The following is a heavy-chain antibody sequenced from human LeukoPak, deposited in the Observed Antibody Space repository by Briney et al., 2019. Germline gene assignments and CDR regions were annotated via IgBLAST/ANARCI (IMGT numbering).Heavy chain of an antibody. V-gene: IGHV4-39*06. CDR3: AKGAGGFSYYNWFDP. J-gene: IGHJ5*02. CDR1: GGSISSYY. D-gene: IGHD5-18*01. CDR2: IYYSGTT. Sequence: SETLSLTCTVSGGSISSYYWGWIRQPPGKGLEWIGSIYYSGTTHYSPSLESRVTISVDTSKNQFPLKLASVTAADTAIYYCAKGAGGFSYYNWFDPWGQGTLVTVSS.